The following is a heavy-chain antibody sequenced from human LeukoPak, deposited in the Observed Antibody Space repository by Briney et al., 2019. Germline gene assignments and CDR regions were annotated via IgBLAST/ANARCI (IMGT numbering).Heavy chain of an antibody. Sequence: AGGSLRLSCAASGFIFADYGMTWVRQVPGKGLEWVSGINWNGGSTGYVDSVKGRFTISRDNAKNALFLQMNNLRAEDTAFYYCARDTGSGYTPRRIPGYCSGGSCYYPGYFQHWGQGTLVTVPS. J-gene: IGHJ1*01. CDR2: INWNGGST. CDR1: GFIFADYG. V-gene: IGHV3-20*04. D-gene: IGHD2-15*01. CDR3: ARDTGSGYTPRRIPGYCSGGSCYYPGYFQH.